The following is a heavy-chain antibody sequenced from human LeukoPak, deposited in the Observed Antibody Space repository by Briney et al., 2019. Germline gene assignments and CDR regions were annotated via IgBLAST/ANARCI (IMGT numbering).Heavy chain of an antibody. J-gene: IGHJ4*02. D-gene: IGHD6-13*01. CDR2: INNDGSTT. Sequence: PGGSLRLSCAASGFTFSNYWMHWVRQTPGKGLVWVSRINNDGSTTSYADSVKGRFTISRDNAKNTLYLQMNSLRAEDTAVYYCARGYSSSWSRYFDYWGQGTLVTVSS. CDR3: ARGYSSSWSRYFDY. V-gene: IGHV3-74*01. CDR1: GFTFSNYW.